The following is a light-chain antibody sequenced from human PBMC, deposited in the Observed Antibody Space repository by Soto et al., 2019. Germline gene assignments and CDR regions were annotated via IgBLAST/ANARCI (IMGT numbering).Light chain of an antibody. CDR1: QSVLYRSNNKNY. Sequence: DIVMTQSPDSLAVSLGERATINCKSSQSVLYRSNNKNYLAWHQQKPGQPPRLLIYWASTRESGVPDRFSGSGSGTDFTLTISSLQAEAVAVYYCQEYFSNTYTFGQGTKLEIK. V-gene: IGKV4-1*01. J-gene: IGKJ2*01. CDR2: WAS. CDR3: QEYFSNTYT.